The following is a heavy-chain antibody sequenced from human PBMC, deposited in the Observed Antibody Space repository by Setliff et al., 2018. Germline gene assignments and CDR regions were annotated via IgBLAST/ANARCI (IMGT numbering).Heavy chain of an antibody. CDR3: ARDNTLFGVVITGSWFDP. D-gene: IGHD3-3*01. J-gene: IGHJ5*02. CDR1: GFSLNSFR. Sequence: SLRLSCAASGFSLNSFRMTWIRQPPGKGLEWVSSISSTGDDIYYADPVKGRFTISRDNAENSLYLGMNSLRVEDTAVYYCARDNTLFGVVITGSWFDPWGQGTLVTVSS. V-gene: IGHV3-21*01. CDR2: ISSTGDDI.